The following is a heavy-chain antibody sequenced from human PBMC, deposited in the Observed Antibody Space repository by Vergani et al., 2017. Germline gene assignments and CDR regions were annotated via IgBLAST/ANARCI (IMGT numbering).Heavy chain of an antibody. J-gene: IGHJ6*02. CDR2: IIPIFGTA. V-gene: IGHV1-69*12. Sequence: QVQLVQSGAEVKKPGSSVKVSCKASGGTFSSYAISWVRQAPGQGLEWMGGIIPIFGTANYAQKFQGRVTITADESTSTAYMELSSLRSEDTAVYYCASPQVRGSGSYSSAYYYGMDVWGQGTTVTVSS. D-gene: IGHD3-10*01. CDR1: GGTFSSYA. CDR3: ASPQVRGSGSYSSAYYYGMDV.